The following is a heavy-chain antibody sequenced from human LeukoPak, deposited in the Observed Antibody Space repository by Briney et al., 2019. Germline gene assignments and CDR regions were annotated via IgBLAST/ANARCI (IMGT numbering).Heavy chain of an antibody. Sequence: SETLSLTCTVSGGSISSSSYYWGWIRQPPGKGLEWIGEINHSGTTNYNPSLKSRVTISVDTSKNQFSLKLSSVTAADTAVYYCARRRYYGSGSYYYYGMDVWGQGTTVTVSS. CDR2: INHSGTT. D-gene: IGHD3-10*01. CDR1: GGSISSSSYY. J-gene: IGHJ6*02. V-gene: IGHV4-39*07. CDR3: ARRRYYGSGSYYYYGMDV.